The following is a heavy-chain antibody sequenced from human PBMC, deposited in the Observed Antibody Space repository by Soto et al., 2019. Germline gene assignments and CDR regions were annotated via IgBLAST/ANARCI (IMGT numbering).Heavy chain of an antibody. V-gene: IGHV3-23*01. J-gene: IGHJ4*02. CDR3: AHTNYGNDY. Sequence: GGSLRLSCAASGFTFSSYWMSWVRQAPGKGLEWVADVNDSGSSTYYADSVKGRFTISRDNSKNTLYLQMNSLRAEDTAVYYCAHTNYGNDYWGQGTLVTVSS. D-gene: IGHD3-10*01. CDR1: GFTFSSYW. CDR2: VNDSGSST.